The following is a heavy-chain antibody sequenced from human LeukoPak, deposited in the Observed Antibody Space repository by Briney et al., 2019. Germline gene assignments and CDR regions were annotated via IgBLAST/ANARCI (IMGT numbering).Heavy chain of an antibody. J-gene: IGHJ4*02. CDR2: ISPSGNT. V-gene: IGHV4-4*07. CDR1: GGSISSYH. D-gene: IGHD2-2*01. Sequence: SETLSLTCTVSGGSISSYHWNWIRQPAGMGLEWIGHISPSGNTNYNPSLKSRVTISVEKSKNQFSLKLTSVTAADTAVYYCARHYCTSPSCYLYYFDYWGQGTLVTVSP. CDR3: ARHYCTSPSCYLYYFDY.